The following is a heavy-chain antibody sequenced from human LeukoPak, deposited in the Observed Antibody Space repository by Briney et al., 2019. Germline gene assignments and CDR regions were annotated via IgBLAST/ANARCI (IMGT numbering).Heavy chain of an antibody. V-gene: IGHV3-23*01. CDR1: GFTFTCYA. D-gene: IGHD2-15*01. J-gene: IGHJ4*02. CDR2: ISVSVGST. Sequence: GGSLRLACAASGFTFTCYAMSWVPDAPGKGLEWVSAISVSVGSTYYADSVKGRFTISRDNSKNTLYLQMNSLRAEDTAVYYCAKDLSHYSGGSCPLDYFDYWGQGTLVTVSS. CDR3: AKDLSHYSGGSCPLDYFDY.